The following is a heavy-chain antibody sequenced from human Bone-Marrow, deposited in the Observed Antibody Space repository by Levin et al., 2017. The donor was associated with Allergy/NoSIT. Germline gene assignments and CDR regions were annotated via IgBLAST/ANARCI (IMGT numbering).Heavy chain of an antibody. CDR1: GGTFSSYA. Sequence: KISCKASGGTFSSYAISWVRQAPGQGLEWMGGIIPIFGTANYAQKFQGRVTITADESTSTAYMELSSLRSEDTAVYYCAAGPGMTTVTDFDYWGQGTLVTVSS. J-gene: IGHJ4*02. CDR3: AAGPGMTTVTDFDY. V-gene: IGHV1-69*01. CDR2: IIPIFGTA. D-gene: IGHD4-17*01.